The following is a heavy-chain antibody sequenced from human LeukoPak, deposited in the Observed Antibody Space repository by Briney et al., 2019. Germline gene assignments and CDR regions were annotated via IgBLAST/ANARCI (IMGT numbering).Heavy chain of an antibody. V-gene: IGHV1-18*01. CDR2: ISAYNGNT. Sequence: ASVKVSCKASGYTFTSYGISWVRQAPGQGLEWMGWISAYNGNTNYAQKLQGRVTMTTDTSTSTAYMELRSLRSDDTAVYYCARTAVAGPYYYYYMDVWGKGTTVTVSS. CDR1: GYTFTSYG. J-gene: IGHJ6*03. D-gene: IGHD6-19*01. CDR3: ARTAVAGPYYYYYMDV.